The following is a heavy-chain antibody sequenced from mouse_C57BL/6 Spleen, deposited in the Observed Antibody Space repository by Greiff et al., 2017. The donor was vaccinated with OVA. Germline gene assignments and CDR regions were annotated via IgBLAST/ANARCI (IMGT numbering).Heavy chain of an antibody. D-gene: IGHD2-10*01. CDR1: GYTFTDYN. CDR2: INPNNGGT. J-gene: IGHJ1*03. V-gene: IGHV1-22*01. Sequence: VQLQQSGPELVKPGASVKMSCKASGYTFTDYNMHWVKQSHGKSLEWIGYINPNNGGTSYNQKFKGKATLTVNKSSSTAYMELRSLTSEDSAVYYCARAPYYPWYFDVWGTGTTVTVSS. CDR3: ARAPYYPWYFDV.